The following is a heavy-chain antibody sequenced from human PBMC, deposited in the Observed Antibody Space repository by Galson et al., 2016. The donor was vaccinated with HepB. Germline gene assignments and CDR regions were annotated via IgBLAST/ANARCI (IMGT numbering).Heavy chain of an antibody. CDR2: IYHSGST. CDR3: TRDRDDFLTGYYKGWFDP. D-gene: IGHD3-9*01. CDR1: GASISSGAYY. V-gene: IGHV4-31*11. J-gene: IGHJ5*02. Sequence: TLSLTCAVSGASISSGAYYWTWIRQHPGKGLEWIGYIYHSGSTYYNPSLQSRVLISVDTSKNQFSLKLSSVTAADTAVYFCTRDRDDFLTGYYKGWFDPWGQGAQVTVSS.